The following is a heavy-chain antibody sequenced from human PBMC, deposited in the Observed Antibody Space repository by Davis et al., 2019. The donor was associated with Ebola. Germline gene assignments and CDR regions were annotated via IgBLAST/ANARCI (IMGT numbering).Heavy chain of an antibody. CDR3: ARDSYFDWLLGGYFDY. Sequence: GESLKISCAASGFTFSSYAMHWVRQAPGKGLEWVAVISYDGSNKYYADSVKGRFTISRDNSKNTLYLQMNSLRAEDTAVYYCARDSYFDWLLGGYFDYWGQGTLVTVSS. CDR2: ISYDGSNK. J-gene: IGHJ4*02. CDR1: GFTFSSYA. D-gene: IGHD3-9*01. V-gene: IGHV3-30-3*01.